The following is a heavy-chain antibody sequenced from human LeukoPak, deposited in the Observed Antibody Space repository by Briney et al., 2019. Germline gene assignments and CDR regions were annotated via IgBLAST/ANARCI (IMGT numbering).Heavy chain of an antibody. CDR1: GFTFTTYG. V-gene: IGHV3-23*01. CDR3: AKNGEPYYYMDV. CDR2: VSGSGSHT. J-gene: IGHJ6*03. D-gene: IGHD1-14*01. Sequence: GGSLRLSCAASGFTFTTYGMIWVRQAPGKGLEWVSGVSGSGSHTYYADSVKGRLTTSRDSSKKTLYLQMNSLRAEDTAVYYCAKNGEPYYYMDVWGKGTTVTVSS.